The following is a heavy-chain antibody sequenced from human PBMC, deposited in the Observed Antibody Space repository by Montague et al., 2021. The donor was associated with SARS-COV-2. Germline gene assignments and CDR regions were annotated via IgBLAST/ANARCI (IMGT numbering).Heavy chain of an antibody. J-gene: IGHJ4*01. CDR2: IFSAGDT. V-gene: IGHV4-39*01. CDR3: GRQGLGFCNGGSCFSALAF. CDR1: GDSMSSDRYY. Sequence: SETLSLTCSVSGDSMSSDRYYWGWIRQPPGKGLEWITSIFSAGDTYYNPSLKSRVTISLDTSKTQCSLNLDSVTAADTAVYYCGRQGLGFCNGGSCFSALAFWGHGIVVTVSS. D-gene: IGHD2-15*01.